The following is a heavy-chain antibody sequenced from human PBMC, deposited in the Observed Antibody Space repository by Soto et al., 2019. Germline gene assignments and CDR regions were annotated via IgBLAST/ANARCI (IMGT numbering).Heavy chain of an antibody. Sequence: QVQLVQSGGEVKKPGASVKVSCKASGYTFTDYGITWVRQAPGQGLEWMGWISAYTGNTNYAQKVQGRVTMNTDTSTSTAYLELRSLRSDATAVYYCARGPESRSTAYFDYWGQGTLVTVSS. CDR2: ISAYTGNT. V-gene: IGHV1-18*01. J-gene: IGHJ4*02. CDR1: GYTFTDYG. CDR3: ARGPESRSTAYFDY. D-gene: IGHD2-2*01.